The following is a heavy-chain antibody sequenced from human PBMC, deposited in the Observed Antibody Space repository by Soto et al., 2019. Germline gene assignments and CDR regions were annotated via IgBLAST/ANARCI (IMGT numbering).Heavy chain of an antibody. CDR3: ASPGRTYYYGMDV. CDR1: GFTFSSYT. V-gene: IGHV3-21*01. Sequence: EVQLVESGGGLVKPGESLRLSCAGSGFTFSSYTMHWVRQAPGKGLEWVSSISSLSSYINYADSVKGRFTISRDNAKNSLYLQINNLTAEDTAMYYCASPGRTYYYGMDVWGQGTTVTVSS. J-gene: IGHJ6*02. CDR2: ISSLSSYI. D-gene: IGHD2-15*01.